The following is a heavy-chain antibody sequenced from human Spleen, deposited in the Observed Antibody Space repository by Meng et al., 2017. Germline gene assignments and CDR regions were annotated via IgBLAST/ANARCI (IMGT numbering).Heavy chain of an antibody. Sequence: ASVKVSCKASGYSFTAYYMHWVRQAPGQGLEWMGWINTNTGTPTYAQGFTGRFVFSLDTSVSTAYLQIGSLKAEDTAVYYCASGNGLDYGDYPFDYWGQGTLVTVSS. CDR2: INTNTGTP. CDR3: ASGNGLDYGDYPFDY. CDR1: GYSFTAYY. D-gene: IGHD4-17*01. V-gene: IGHV7-4-1*01. J-gene: IGHJ4*02.